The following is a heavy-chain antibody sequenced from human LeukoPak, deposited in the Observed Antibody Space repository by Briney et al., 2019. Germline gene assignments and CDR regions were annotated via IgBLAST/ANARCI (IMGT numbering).Heavy chain of an antibody. CDR1: GFTFSSYG. D-gene: IGHD6-25*01. J-gene: IGHJ4*02. CDR2: ISYDGSNK. Sequence: GRSLRLSCAASGFTFSSYGMHWVRQAPGKGLERVAVISYDGSNKYYADSVKGRFTISRDNSKNTLYLQMNSLRAEDTAVYYCAKLGSAQSVLDYWGQGTLVTVSS. V-gene: IGHV3-30*18. CDR3: AKLGSAQSVLDY.